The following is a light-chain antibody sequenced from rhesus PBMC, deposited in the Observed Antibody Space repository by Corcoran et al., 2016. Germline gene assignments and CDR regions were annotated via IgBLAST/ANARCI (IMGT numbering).Light chain of an antibody. Sequence: HVILTQSPATLSLSPGERATLSCRDSQSVSSYLAWYQHKPGQAPRHLIYGASSRATGIPDGSSGSGAGTDFTLTISSLEPEDVGVYHCYQHSSGYSFGQGTKVEIK. V-gene: IGKV3-10*01. CDR1: QSVSSY. CDR3: YQHSSGYS. CDR2: GAS. J-gene: IGKJ2*01.